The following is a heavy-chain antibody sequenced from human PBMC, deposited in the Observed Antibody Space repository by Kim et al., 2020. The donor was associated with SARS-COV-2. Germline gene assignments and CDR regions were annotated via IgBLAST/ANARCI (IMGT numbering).Heavy chain of an antibody. V-gene: IGHV1-46*01. J-gene: IGHJ4*02. CDR1: GYTFTSYY. Sequence: ASVKVSCKASGYTFTSYYMHWVRQAPGQGLEWMGIINPSGGSTSYAQKFQGRITMTRDTSTSTVYMELSSLRSEDTAVYYCARDPETYGSGSYYDYWAQGTLVTVSS. CDR3: ARDPETYGSGSYYDY. CDR2: INPSGGST. D-gene: IGHD3-10*01.